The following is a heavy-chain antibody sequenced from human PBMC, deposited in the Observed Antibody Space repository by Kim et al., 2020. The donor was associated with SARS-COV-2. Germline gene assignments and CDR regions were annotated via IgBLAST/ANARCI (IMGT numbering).Heavy chain of an antibody. V-gene: IGHV4-39*01. Sequence: SETLSLTCTVSGGSISSSSYYWGWIRQPPGKGLEWIGSIYYSGSTYYNPSLKSRVTISVDTSKNQFSLKLSSVTAADTAVYYCAAPIGIAVAGTSDYWGQGTLVTVSS. CDR3: AAPIGIAVAGTSDY. CDR1: GGSISSSSYY. J-gene: IGHJ4*02. CDR2: IYYSGST. D-gene: IGHD6-19*01.